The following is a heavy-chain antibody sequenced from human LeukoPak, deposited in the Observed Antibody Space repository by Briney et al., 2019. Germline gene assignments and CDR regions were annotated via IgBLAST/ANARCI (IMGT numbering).Heavy chain of an antibody. V-gene: IGHV4-4*07. J-gene: IGHJ4*02. D-gene: IGHD3-16*02. Sequence: PSETLSLTCTVSGGSTSSYYWSWIRQPAGKGLEWIGRIYTSGSTNYNPSLKSRVTMSVDTSKNRFSLKLSSVTAADTAVYYCARDFGGYDYVWGSYRKGFDYWGQGTLVTVSS. CDR1: GGSTSSYY. CDR2: IYTSGST. CDR3: ARDFGGYDYVWGSYRKGFDY.